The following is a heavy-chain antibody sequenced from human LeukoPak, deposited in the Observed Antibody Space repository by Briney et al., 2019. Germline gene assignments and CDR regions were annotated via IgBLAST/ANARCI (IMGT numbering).Heavy chain of an antibody. V-gene: IGHV4-4*02. Sequence: SETLSLTCGVSGGSISNTNWWSWVRQPPGQGLEWIGEISLTGLTHYNPSLESRVTVSLDKSKNQLSLNLTSVTAADTAVYYCSRENGAFSPFAYWGQGTLVTVLS. CDR3: SRENGAFSPFAY. D-gene: IGHD2-8*01. J-gene: IGHJ4*02. CDR2: ISLTGLT. CDR1: GGSISNTNW.